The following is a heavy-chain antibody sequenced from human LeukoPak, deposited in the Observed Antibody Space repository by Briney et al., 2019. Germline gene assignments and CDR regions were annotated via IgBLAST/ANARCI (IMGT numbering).Heavy chain of an antibody. Sequence: GESLKISCKGSGYRFTSYWVAWVRPMPGKGLEWMGIIYPRDSDTRYSPSFQGQVTTPADKSINTAYLQWSGLKASDTAVYYCARHVTTASAARGFDIWGQGTMVTVSS. D-gene: IGHD1-14*01. V-gene: IGHV5-51*01. CDR1: GYRFTSYW. J-gene: IGHJ3*02. CDR2: IYPRDSDT. CDR3: ARHVTTASAARGFDI.